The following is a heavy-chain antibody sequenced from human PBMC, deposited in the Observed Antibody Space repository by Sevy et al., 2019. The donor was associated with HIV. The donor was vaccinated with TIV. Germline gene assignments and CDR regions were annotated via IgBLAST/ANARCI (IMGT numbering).Heavy chain of an antibody. CDR2: IYYRGGT. J-gene: IGHJ3*02. Sequence: SGTLSLTCTVSGGSMSDYYWSWIRQPPGKGLEWVGYIYYRGGTNYNPSLKSRVTISVDTSKNQFSLKLSSVTAADTAVYYCARESGSSSWYGAFDIWGQGTMVTVSS. D-gene: IGHD6-13*01. CDR3: ARESGSSSWYGAFDI. CDR1: GGSMSDYY. V-gene: IGHV4-59*01.